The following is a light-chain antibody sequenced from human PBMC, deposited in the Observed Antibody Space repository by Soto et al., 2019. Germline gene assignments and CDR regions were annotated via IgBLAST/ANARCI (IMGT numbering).Light chain of an antibody. CDR1: QSVNIN. V-gene: IGKV3-15*01. J-gene: IGKJ5*01. CDR2: GAS. Sequence: EIVLTHSPGTLSLSPLEIATLSFRSSQSVNINLAWYQQKPGQAPRLLIYGASTRATGLPARISGSGSGTEFTLIISSLQSEDSAVYYCQKYDNWPINFGQGTRLEIK. CDR3: QKYDNWPIN.